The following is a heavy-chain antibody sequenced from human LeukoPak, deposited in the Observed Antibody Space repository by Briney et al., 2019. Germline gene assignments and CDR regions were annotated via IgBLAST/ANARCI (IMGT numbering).Heavy chain of an antibody. J-gene: IGHJ6*02. V-gene: IGHV3-48*04. CDR3: ARGDCSSTSCYGYYYYYGMDV. CDR1: GFTFSSYS. CDR2: ITSSSITI. Sequence: PGGSLRLSCAASGFTFSSYSMNWVRQAPGKGLEWVSYITSSSITIYYADSVKGRFTISRDNAKNSLYLQMNSLRAEDTAVYYCARGDCSSTSCYGYYYYYGMDVWGQGTTVTVSS. D-gene: IGHD2-2*01.